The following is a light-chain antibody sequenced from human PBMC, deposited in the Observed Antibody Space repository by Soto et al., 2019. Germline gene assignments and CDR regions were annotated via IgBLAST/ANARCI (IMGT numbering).Light chain of an antibody. V-gene: IGLV2-23*02. CDR2: EVD. CDR1: SSDVGTYNL. CDR3: CSHAGSDTHVV. Sequence: QSALTQPASVSGSPGQSITISCTGTSSDVGTYNLVSWYQHFPGKAPKLIIFEVDMRPSGGSNRFSGSKSGNTASLTISGLQAEDEADYYCCSHAGSDTHVVFGGGTKLTVL. J-gene: IGLJ2*01.